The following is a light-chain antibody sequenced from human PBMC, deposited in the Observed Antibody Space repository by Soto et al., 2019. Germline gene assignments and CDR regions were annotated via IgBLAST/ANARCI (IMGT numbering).Light chain of an antibody. CDR3: QHYDTFSWT. CDR2: GAY. J-gene: IGKJ1*01. Sequence: IQMTQSPATLAVPLGDRITITCRSSADVDTSLPPFQQRPGTAQKALIAGAYGLMNVVPSTFSGSGSGTEFALTISSVQPDDFATYFCQHYDTFSWTFGQGTKVDIK. V-gene: IGKV1-5*01. CDR1: ADVDTS.